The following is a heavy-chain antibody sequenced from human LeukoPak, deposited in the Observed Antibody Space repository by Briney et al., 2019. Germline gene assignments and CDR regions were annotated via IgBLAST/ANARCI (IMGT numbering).Heavy chain of an antibody. Sequence: PSETLSLTCTVSGGSISSYYWSWLRQPPGKGLEWIGYIYYSGSTNYNPSLKSRVTISVDTSKNQFSLKLSSVTAADTAVYYCAREGRYYYDSSGYDAFDIWGQGTMVTVSS. CDR1: GGSISSYY. J-gene: IGHJ3*02. D-gene: IGHD3-22*01. V-gene: IGHV4-59*01. CDR3: AREGRYYYDSSGYDAFDI. CDR2: IYYSGST.